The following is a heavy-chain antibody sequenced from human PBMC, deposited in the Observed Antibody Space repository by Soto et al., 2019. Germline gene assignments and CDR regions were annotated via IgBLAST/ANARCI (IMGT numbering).Heavy chain of an antibody. V-gene: IGHV3-33*01. CDR3: ARDIIAAADYYYYYYGMDV. CDR2: IWYDGSNK. D-gene: IGHD6-13*01. CDR1: GFTFSSYG. J-gene: IGHJ6*02. Sequence: PGGSLRLSCAASGFTFSSYGMHWVRQAPGKGLEWVAVIWYDGSNKYYADSVKGRFTISRDNSKNTLYLQMNSLRAEDTAVYYYARDIIAAADYYYYYYGMDVWGQGTTVTVSS.